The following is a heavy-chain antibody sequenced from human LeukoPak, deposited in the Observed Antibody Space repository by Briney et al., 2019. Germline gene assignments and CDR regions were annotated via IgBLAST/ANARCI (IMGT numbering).Heavy chain of an antibody. CDR3: ARDHTETSSLNFRNYYYYGMDI. D-gene: IGHD4-4*01. J-gene: IGHJ6*02. V-gene: IGHV4-31*03. Sequence: SQTLSLTCTVSGGSIRSGDYSWNWLRQHPRKGLEWVVYIYYSGSTYYNPSLTSRVTMSVDTSKNQFSLKLSSVTAADTAIYYCARDHTETSSLNFRNYYYYGMDIWGQGTTVIVSS. CDR2: IYYSGST. CDR1: GGSIRSGDYS.